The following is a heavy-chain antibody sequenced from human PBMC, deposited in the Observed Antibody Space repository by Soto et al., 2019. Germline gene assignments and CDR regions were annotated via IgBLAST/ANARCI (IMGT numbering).Heavy chain of an antibody. CDR1: GGCFSSGRYY. CDR3: ELKGGPYYYGMDV. V-gene: IGHV4-61*01. CDR2: IYYSGST. J-gene: IGHJ6*02. Sequence: XGTLSLTCTVSGGCFSSGRYYWSWIRQPPGKGLEWIGYIYYSGSTNYNPSLKSRVTISVDTSKNQFSLKLSSVTAADTAVYYCELKGGPYYYGMDVWGQGTTVTVSS. D-gene: IGHD1-26*01.